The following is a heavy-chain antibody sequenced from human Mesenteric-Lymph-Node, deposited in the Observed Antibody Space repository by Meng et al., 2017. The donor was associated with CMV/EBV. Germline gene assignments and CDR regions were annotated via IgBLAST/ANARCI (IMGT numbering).Heavy chain of an antibody. CDR2: IMPILRTA. J-gene: IGHJ4*02. Sequence: NASAATSSSYAISWVRQAPGQGLEWMGKIMPILRTADYAQKFQGRITITADESTSTAYMELSSLRSEDTAVYYCARGSFSSDCRFDYWGQGTLVTVSS. CDR3: ARGSFSSDCRFDY. V-gene: IGHV1-69*15. CDR1: AATSSSYA. D-gene: IGHD6-13*01.